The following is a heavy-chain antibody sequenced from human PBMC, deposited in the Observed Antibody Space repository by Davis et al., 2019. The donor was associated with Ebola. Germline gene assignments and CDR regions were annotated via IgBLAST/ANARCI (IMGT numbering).Heavy chain of an antibody. J-gene: IGHJ4*02. Sequence: MPSETLSLTCTVSGGSISSYYWSWIRQPPGKGLEWIGYIYNSGSTNYNPSLKSRVTISVDTSKNQFSLKLSSVTAADTAVYYCARQYSDIVATILTWGQGTLVTVSS. CDR3: ARQYSDIVATILT. CDR2: IYNSGST. CDR1: GGSISSYY. D-gene: IGHD5-12*01. V-gene: IGHV4-59*08.